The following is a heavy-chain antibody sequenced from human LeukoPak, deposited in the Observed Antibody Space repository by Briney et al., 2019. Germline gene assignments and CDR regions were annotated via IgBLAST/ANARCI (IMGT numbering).Heavy chain of an antibody. CDR3: AKDLSSSWPNALGI. CDR1: GFTFSSYA. J-gene: IGHJ3*02. V-gene: IGHV3-23*01. CDR2: ISGSATST. Sequence: GGSMRLSCAASGFTFSSYAMSWVRQAPGKGLEWVSAISGSATSTYYADSVKGRFTISRDNSKNTLYLQMNSLRAEDTAVYYCAKDLSSSWPNALGIWGQGTMVTVSS. D-gene: IGHD6-13*01.